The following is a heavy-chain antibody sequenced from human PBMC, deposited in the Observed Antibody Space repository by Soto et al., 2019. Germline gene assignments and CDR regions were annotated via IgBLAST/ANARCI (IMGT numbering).Heavy chain of an antibody. J-gene: IGHJ4*02. Sequence: QVQLQESGPGLVKPSETLSLTCSVSGDSISSYYCMWIRQPPGKGLESIGYLYYGRSANYNPSLKSRVTLSVDTSTNQCALTLSSMTAADTAVYYCALRSMAVVPEYWGQGTLVTVSS. V-gene: IGHV4-59*01. CDR1: GDSISSYY. CDR2: LYYGRSA. D-gene: IGHD3-22*01. CDR3: ALRSMAVVPEY.